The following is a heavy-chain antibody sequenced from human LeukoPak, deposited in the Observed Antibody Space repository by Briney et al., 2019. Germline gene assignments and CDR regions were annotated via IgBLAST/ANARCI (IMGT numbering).Heavy chain of an antibody. J-gene: IGHJ4*02. CDR2: IKTDGSEK. CDR3: AKDRDIAARQVYFDY. CDR1: GCTFSNYW. V-gene: IGHV3-7*01. Sequence: GGSLRLSCEGSGCTFSNYWMGWVRQAPGKGLQWVANIKTDGSEKYYVDSVKGRFTIYRDNTKNSLYLQMNSLRAEDTAVYYCAKDRDIAARQVYFDYWGQGTLVSVSS. D-gene: IGHD6-6*01.